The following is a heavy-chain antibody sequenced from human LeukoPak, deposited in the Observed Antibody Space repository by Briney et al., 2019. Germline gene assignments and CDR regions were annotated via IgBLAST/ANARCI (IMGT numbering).Heavy chain of an antibody. CDR1: GGSISSSSYY. CDR2: SYYSGST. V-gene: IGHV4-39*07. J-gene: IGHJ4*02. CDR3: ARSGYCSSTSCYTPEWDFDY. Sequence: PSETLPLTCTVSGGSISSSSYYWGWIRQPPGKGLEWIGSSYYSGSTYYNPSLKSRVTISVDTSKNQFSLKLSSVTAADTAVYYCARSGYCSSTSCYTPEWDFDYWGQGTLVTVSS. D-gene: IGHD2-2*02.